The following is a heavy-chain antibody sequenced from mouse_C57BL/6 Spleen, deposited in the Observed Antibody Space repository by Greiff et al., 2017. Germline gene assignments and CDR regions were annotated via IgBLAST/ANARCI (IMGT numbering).Heavy chain of an antibody. CDR2: INPSTGGT. Sequence: EVQLVESGPELVKPGASVKISCKASGYSFTGYYMHWVKQSSEKSLEWIGEINPSTGGTSYNQKFKGKATLTVDKSSSTAYMQLKSLTSEDSAVYYCASDGYYRFAYWGQGTLVTVSA. J-gene: IGHJ3*01. V-gene: IGHV1-43*01. CDR1: GYSFTGYY. CDR3: ASDGYYRFAY. D-gene: IGHD2-3*01.